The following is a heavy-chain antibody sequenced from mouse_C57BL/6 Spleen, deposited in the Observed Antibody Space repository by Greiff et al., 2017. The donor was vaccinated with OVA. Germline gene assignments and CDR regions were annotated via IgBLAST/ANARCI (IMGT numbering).Heavy chain of an antibody. CDR3: ARQGSYYGSSPYAMDY. D-gene: IGHD1-1*01. CDR1: GYTFTDYN. V-gene: IGHV1-18*01. J-gene: IGHJ4*01. Sequence: VQLQQSGPELVKPGASVKIPCKASGYTFTDYNMDWVKQSHGKSLEWIGDINPNNGGTIYNQKFKGKATLTVDKSSSTAYMELRSLTSEDTAVYYCARQGSYYGSSPYAMDYWGQGTSVTVSS. CDR2: INPNNGGT.